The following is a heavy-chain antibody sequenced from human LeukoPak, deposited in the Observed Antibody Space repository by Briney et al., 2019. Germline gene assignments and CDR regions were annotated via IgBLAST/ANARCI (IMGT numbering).Heavy chain of an antibody. CDR1: GFSFTNYY. CDR3: ARTAQFGVVEDAFDI. CDR2: INPRGDST. J-gene: IGHJ3*02. Sequence: ASVKVSCKASGFSFTNYYMHWVRQAPGQGLEWMGIINPRGDSTYFAQKFQGRVTMTRDTSISTAYMELSRLRSDDTAVYYCARTAQFGVVEDAFDIWGQGTMVTVSS. D-gene: IGHD3-3*01. V-gene: IGHV1-46*01.